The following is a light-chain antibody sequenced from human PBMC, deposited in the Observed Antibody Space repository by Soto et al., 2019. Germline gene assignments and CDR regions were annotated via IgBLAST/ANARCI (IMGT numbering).Light chain of an antibody. J-gene: IGKJ1*01. CDR3: QQFDRSLRSWT. V-gene: IGKV3-20*01. CDR2: GAS. CDR1: QSVSSNY. Sequence: ETVLTQSPGTLSLSPGERATLSCRASQSVSSNYLAWYQHIPGQAPRLLIYGASTRATGIPDRFSGSGSGTDFALTTSRLEPQDFAVYYGQQFDRSLRSWTFGQGTKVE.